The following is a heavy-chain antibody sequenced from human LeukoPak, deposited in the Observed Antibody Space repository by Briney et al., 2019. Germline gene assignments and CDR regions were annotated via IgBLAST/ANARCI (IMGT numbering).Heavy chain of an antibody. CDR2: IYYSGST. D-gene: IGHD2-8*02. CDR3: ARDPLYCTGGTCYSHHYSMDV. CDR1: GGSISSGGYY. J-gene: IGHJ6*02. Sequence: SETLSLTCTVSGGSISSGGYYWSWIRQHPGKGLEWIGYIYYSGSTYYNPSLKSRVTISLGTSKNQFSLKLTSVTAADTAVYYCARDPLYCTGGTCYSHHYSMDVWGQGTTVTVSS. V-gene: IGHV4-31*03.